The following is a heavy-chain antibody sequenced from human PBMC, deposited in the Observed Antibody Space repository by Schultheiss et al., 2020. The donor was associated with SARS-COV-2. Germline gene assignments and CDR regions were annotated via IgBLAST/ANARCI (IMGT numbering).Heavy chain of an antibody. Sequence: GGSLRLSCAASRFTFSYYAMHWVRQAPGKGLQWVAVISYDGSNKYYADSVKGRFTISRDNSKNTASLQMDSLRADDTAVYFCARELRDGYSYYFDYWGQGTLVTVSS. CDR1: RFTFSYYA. CDR3: ARELRDGYSYYFDY. CDR2: ISYDGSNK. V-gene: IGHV3-30*01. J-gene: IGHJ4*02. D-gene: IGHD5-24*01.